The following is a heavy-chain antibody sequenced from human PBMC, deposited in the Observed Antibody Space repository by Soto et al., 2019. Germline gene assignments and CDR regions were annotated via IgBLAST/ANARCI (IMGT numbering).Heavy chain of an antibody. V-gene: IGHV4-34*01. CDR1: GGSLSGYY. CDR2: ITHSGGT. D-gene: IGHD2-2*01. Sequence: SETLSLTCAVHGGSLSGYYLNWIRQPPGKGLEWIGEITHSGGTNYNPSLKSRVNMSVDTSKNRLSLNLSSVTAADTAVYYCARSSGRIVVIPAAMKAFDVWGRGTMVTVSS. CDR3: ARSSGRIVVIPAAMKAFDV. J-gene: IGHJ3*01.